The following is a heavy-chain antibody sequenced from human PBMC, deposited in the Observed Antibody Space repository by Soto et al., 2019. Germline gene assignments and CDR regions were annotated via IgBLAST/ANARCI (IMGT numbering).Heavy chain of an antibody. D-gene: IGHD3-3*01. CDR3: ARGQPRSRVPVLRFLEWLPHGYGMDV. J-gene: IGHJ6*02. V-gene: IGHV3-7*03. CDR1: GFTFSSYW. Sequence: PGGSLRLSCAASGFTFSSYWMSWVRQAPGKGLEWVANIKQDGSEKYYVDSVKGRFTISRDNAKNSLYLQMNSLRAEDTAVYYCARGQPRSRVPVLRFLEWLPHGYGMDVWGQGTTVTVSS. CDR2: IKQDGSEK.